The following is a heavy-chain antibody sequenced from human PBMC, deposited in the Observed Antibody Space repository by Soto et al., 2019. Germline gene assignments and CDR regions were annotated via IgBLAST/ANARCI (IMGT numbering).Heavy chain of an antibody. V-gene: IGHV4-31*03. Sequence: QVQLQESGPGLVKPSQTLSLTCTVSGGSISSGGYYWSWIRQHPGKGLEWIGYIYYSGSTYYTPSLKSRVTKSAETSNKHFSLLLSSVTAADTAVYYGAREPLTWGQGTLVTVSS. CDR2: IYYSGST. J-gene: IGHJ4*02. CDR1: GGSISSGGYY. CDR3: AREPLT.